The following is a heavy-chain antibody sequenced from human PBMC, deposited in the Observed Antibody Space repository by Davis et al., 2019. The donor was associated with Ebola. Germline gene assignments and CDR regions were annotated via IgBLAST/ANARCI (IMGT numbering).Heavy chain of an antibody. CDR2: IKQDGSEK. CDR3: ARERDSSYDAFDI. D-gene: IGHD6-6*01. Sequence: PGGSLRLSCAASGFTFSSYWMSWVRQAPGKGLEWVANIKQDGSEKYYVDSVKGRFTISRDNAKNSLYLQMNSLRAEDTAVYYCARERDSSYDAFDIWGQGTMVTVSS. J-gene: IGHJ3*02. V-gene: IGHV3-7*03. CDR1: GFTFSSYW.